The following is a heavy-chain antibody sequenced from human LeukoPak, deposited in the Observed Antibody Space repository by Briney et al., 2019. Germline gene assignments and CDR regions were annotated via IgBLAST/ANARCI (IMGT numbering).Heavy chain of an antibody. Sequence: ASVKVSCKASGYTFTGYYMHWVRQAPGQGLEWMGWINPNSGGTNHAQKLQGRVTMTRDTSISTAYMELSRLRSDDTAVYYCARDRVALGYCSGGSCSDAFDIWGQGTMVTVSS. V-gene: IGHV1-2*02. CDR1: GYTFTGYY. CDR2: INPNSGGT. J-gene: IGHJ3*02. D-gene: IGHD2-15*01. CDR3: ARDRVALGYCSGGSCSDAFDI.